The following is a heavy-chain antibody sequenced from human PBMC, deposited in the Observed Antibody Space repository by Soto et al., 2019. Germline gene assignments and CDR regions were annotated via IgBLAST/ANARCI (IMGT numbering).Heavy chain of an antibody. V-gene: IGHV3-74*01. CDR3: ARGDDYVWRDNWFDP. Sequence: GGSLRLSCAASGFTFSSYWMHWVRQAPGKGLVWVSRINSDGSSTSYADSVKGRFTISRDNAKNTLYLQMNSLRAEDTAVYYCARGDDYVWRDNWFDPWGQGTLVTVSS. CDR2: INSDGSST. J-gene: IGHJ5*02. D-gene: IGHD3-16*01. CDR1: GFTFSSYW.